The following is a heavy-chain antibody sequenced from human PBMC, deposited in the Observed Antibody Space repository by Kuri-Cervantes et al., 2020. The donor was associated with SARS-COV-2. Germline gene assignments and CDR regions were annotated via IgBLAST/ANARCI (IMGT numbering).Heavy chain of an antibody. D-gene: IGHD1-7*01. J-gene: IGHJ4*02. CDR3: ARAFNWHYYFDS. Sequence: SETLSLTCSVSGGSINDYYWSWIRQPPGKDLEWLGYIYHDGKTSYNPSLKSRVTISVDTSKNQFSLRLASMTAADTAVYYCARAFNWHYYFDSWGQGMLVTVSS. CDR1: GGSINDYY. V-gene: IGHV4-59*12. CDR2: IYHDGKT.